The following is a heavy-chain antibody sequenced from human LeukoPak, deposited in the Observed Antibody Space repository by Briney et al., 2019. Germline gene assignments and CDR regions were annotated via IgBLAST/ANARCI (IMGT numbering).Heavy chain of an antibody. Sequence: ASVKVSCKASGYSFTSYFLHCVRQAPGHGLEWMGIIIPSDCSTSYAQKFQGRVTMTRDTSTSTVYMELSSLRSEDTAVYYCARGKVVTIVRGVIITYIDYWGQGTLVTVSS. V-gene: IGHV1-46*01. D-gene: IGHD3-10*01. CDR3: ARGKVVTIVRGVIITYIDY. CDR1: GYSFTSYF. J-gene: IGHJ4*02. CDR2: IIPSDCST.